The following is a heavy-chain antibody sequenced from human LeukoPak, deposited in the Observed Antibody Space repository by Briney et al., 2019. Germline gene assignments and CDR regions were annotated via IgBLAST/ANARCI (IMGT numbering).Heavy chain of an antibody. D-gene: IGHD2/OR15-2a*01. CDR3: ASQQSFHYYYMDV. V-gene: IGHV3-74*01. J-gene: IGHJ6*03. Sequence: GGSLRLSCAASGFTFNTYWMHWVRQAPGKGLVWVSSINADGSSTSYADSMKGRFTISRDDAKNTLYLQMNSLRAEDTAVYYCASQQSFHYYYMDVWGKGTTVTVSS. CDR2: INADGSST. CDR1: GFTFNTYW.